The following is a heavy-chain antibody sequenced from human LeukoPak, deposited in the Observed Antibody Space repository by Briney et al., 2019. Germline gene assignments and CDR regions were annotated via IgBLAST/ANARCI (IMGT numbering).Heavy chain of an antibody. CDR2: IYYSGST. D-gene: IGHD3-9*01. V-gene: IGHV4-59*08. CDR3: ARRQTYDILTGYYNVALGEFDP. J-gene: IGHJ5*02. CDR1: GGSISSYY. Sequence: SETLSLTCTVSGGSISSYYWSWIRQPPGKGLEWIGYIYYSGSTNYNPSLKSRVTISVDTSKNQFFLKLSSVTAADTAVYYCARRQTYDILTGYYNVALGEFDPWGQGTLVTVSS.